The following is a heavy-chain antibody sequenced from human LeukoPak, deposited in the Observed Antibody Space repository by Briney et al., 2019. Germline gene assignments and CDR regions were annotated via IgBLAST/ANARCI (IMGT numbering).Heavy chain of an antibody. Sequence: ASVKVSCKASGYTFTGYYMHWVRQAPGQGLEWMGWINPNSGGTNYAQKFQGRVTMTRDTSISTAYMELSRLRSDDTAVYYCARSQRDCSSTSCYVLIDYWGQGTLVTVSS. CDR3: ARSQRDCSSTSCYVLIDY. J-gene: IGHJ4*02. CDR2: INPNSGGT. CDR1: GYTFTGYY. V-gene: IGHV1-2*02. D-gene: IGHD2-2*01.